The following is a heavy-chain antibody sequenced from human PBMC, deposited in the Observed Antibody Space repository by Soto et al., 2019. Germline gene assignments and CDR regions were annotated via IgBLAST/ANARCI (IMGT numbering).Heavy chain of an antibody. D-gene: IGHD1-7*01. Sequence: GGSLRLSCAASGFTFSSYWMHWVRQAPGKGLVWVSRINSDGSSTSYADSVKGRFTISRDNAKNTLYLQMNSLRAEDTAVYYCARGGTWDLLAVDYWGQGTLVTVSS. CDR3: ARGGTWDLLAVDY. J-gene: IGHJ4*02. V-gene: IGHV3-74*01. CDR2: INSDGSST. CDR1: GFTFSSYW.